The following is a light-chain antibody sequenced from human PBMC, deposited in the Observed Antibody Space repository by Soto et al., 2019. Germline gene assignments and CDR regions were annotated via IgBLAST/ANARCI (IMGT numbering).Light chain of an antibody. J-gene: IGKJ1*01. V-gene: IGKV3-20*01. CDR3: HQYGRSPPWT. Sequence: EIVLTQSPDTLSLSPGERASLSCRASQSVGRTDVAWYQQKAGQAPRLLIYETSSRATGIPDRFSGSGSGTDFTLTIRRLEPEDFAVYYCHQYGRSPPWTFGQGTKVEIK. CDR1: QSVGRTD. CDR2: ETS.